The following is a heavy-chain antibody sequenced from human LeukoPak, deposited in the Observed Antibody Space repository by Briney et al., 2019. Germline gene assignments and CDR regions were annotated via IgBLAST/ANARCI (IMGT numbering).Heavy chain of an antibody. Sequence: GGSLRLSCAASGFTFTSYAMSWVRLAPGKGLGWVSTITGSGVNTYYADSVKGRFTISRDISKNTLYLQMSSLRADDTAVYYCAKDPFAAALYYFDYRGQGALVTVSS. CDR1: GFTFTSYA. CDR3: AKDPFAAALYYFDY. D-gene: IGHD2-2*01. V-gene: IGHV3-23*01. CDR2: ITGSGVNT. J-gene: IGHJ4*02.